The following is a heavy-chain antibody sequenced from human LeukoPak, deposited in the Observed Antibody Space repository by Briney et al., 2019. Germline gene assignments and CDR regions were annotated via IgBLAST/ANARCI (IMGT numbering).Heavy chain of an antibody. CDR1: GFTFSSYA. J-gene: IGHJ6*03. CDR3: VRETPIAVAGAIYFYFYMDV. Sequence: GGSLRLSCAASGFTFSSYAMSWVRQAPGKGLEWAPGINWNGGSTTYADSVRGRFTISRDNAKNSLYLQMSSLRAEDTALYYCVRETPIAVAGAIYFYFYMDVWGKGTTVTVSS. CDR2: INWNGGST. V-gene: IGHV3-20*04. D-gene: IGHD6-19*01.